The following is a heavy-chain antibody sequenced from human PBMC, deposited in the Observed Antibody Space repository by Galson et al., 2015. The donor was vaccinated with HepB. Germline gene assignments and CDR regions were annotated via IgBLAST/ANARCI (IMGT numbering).Heavy chain of an antibody. CDR1: GFTFSSYG. J-gene: IGHJ3*02. CDR3: AKEEWELQGAFDI. D-gene: IGHD1-26*01. CDR2: ISYDGSNK. V-gene: IGHV3-30*18. Sequence: SLRLSCAASGFTFSSYGMRWVRQAPGKGLEWVAAISYDGSNKYYADSVKGRFTISRDNSKNTLYLQMNSLGAEDTAVYYCAKEEWELQGAFDIWGQGTMVTVSS.